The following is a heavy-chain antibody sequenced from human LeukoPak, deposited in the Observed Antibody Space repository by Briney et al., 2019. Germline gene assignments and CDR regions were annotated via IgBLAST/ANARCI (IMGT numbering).Heavy chain of an antibody. CDR3: ASGYCSGGSCYGLLDY. J-gene: IGHJ4*02. D-gene: IGHD2-15*01. Sequence: ASVKVSCKASGYTFTTYGISWVCQAPGQGLEWMGWISAYNGNTNYAQKLQGRVTMTTDTSTKTAYMELRSLRSDDTAVYYCASGYCSGGSCYGLLDYWGQGTLVIVSS. V-gene: IGHV1-18*01. CDR1: GYTFTTYG. CDR2: ISAYNGNT.